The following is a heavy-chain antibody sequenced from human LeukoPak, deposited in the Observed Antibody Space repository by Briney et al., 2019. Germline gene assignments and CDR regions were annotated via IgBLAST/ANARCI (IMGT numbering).Heavy chain of an antibody. Sequence: GGSLRLSCAASGFTFDDYAMHWVRQAPGKGLEWVSGISWNSGSIVYADSVKGRFTISRDNAKNSLYLQMNSLRAEDTALYYCAKDLVGLFTTTFHLWGRGTLVTVSS. J-gene: IGHJ2*01. D-gene: IGHD1-14*01. V-gene: IGHV3-9*01. CDR1: GFTFDDYA. CDR2: ISWNSGSI. CDR3: AKDLVGLFTTTFHL.